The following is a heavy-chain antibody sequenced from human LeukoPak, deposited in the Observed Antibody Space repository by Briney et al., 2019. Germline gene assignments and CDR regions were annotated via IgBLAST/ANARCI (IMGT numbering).Heavy chain of an antibody. CDR1: GGSFSGYY. Sequence: SETLSLTCAVYGGSFSGYYCSWIRQPPGKGLEWIGEINHSGSTNYNPSLKSRVTISVDTSKNQFSLKLSSVTAADTAVYYCAKAVRAKRGYYYYMDVWGKGTTVTVSS. D-gene: IGHD3-10*01. CDR2: INHSGST. V-gene: IGHV4-34*01. J-gene: IGHJ6*03. CDR3: AKAVRAKRGYYYYMDV.